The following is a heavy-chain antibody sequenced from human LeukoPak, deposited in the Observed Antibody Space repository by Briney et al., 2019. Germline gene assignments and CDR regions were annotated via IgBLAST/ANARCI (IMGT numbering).Heavy chain of an antibody. J-gene: IGHJ4*02. CDR1: GCTFSSYA. CDR3: AKRPDYYGDYYFDY. CDR2: ISGSGGST. V-gene: IGHV3-23*01. Sequence: GGSLRLSCAASGCTFSSYAMSWVRQAPGKGLEWVSAISGSGGSTYYADSVKGRFTISRDNSKNTLYLQMNSLRAEDTAVYYCAKRPDYYGDYYFDYWGQGTLVTVSS. D-gene: IGHD4-17*01.